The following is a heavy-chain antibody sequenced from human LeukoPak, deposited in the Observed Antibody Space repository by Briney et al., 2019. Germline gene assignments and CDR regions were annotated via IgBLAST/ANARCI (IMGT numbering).Heavy chain of an antibody. Sequence: GGXXRLSCAASGFTFSSYAMSWVRQAPGKGLEWVSAISGSGGSTYYADSVKGRFTISRENSKNKLYMQMNSLRAEDTAVYYCAKGTRWLQVFDYWGQGTLVTVSS. J-gene: IGHJ4*02. CDR1: GFTFSSYA. CDR3: AKGTRWLQVFDY. CDR2: ISGSGGST. V-gene: IGHV3-23*01. D-gene: IGHD5-24*01.